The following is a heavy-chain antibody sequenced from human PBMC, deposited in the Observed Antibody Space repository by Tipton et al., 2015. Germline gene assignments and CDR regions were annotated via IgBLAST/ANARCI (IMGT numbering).Heavy chain of an antibody. CDR1: GVSVTSGSYY. CDR2: ISYTDGA. Sequence: TLSLTCTVSGVSVTSGSYYWSWIRQPPGKGLEWIGYISYTDGAHYNPALKSRVTISVDTSKNQFSLTLNSVAAADTAVYYCARDLEHGMDVWGHGTTVTVSS. V-gene: IGHV4-61*01. J-gene: IGHJ6*02. D-gene: IGHD5-24*01. CDR3: ARDLEHGMDV.